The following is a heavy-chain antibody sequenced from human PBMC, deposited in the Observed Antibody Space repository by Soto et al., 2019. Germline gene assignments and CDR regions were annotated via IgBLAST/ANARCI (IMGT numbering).Heavy chain of an antibody. J-gene: IGHJ6*02. CDR2: ISTSGSTI. V-gene: IGHV3-48*03. CDR3: ASPLYCSSTSCYLSGMDV. CDR1: GFTFSSYE. Sequence: GGSLRLSCAASGFTFSSYEMNWVRQAPGKGLEWVSYISTSGSTIYYADSVKGRFTISRDNAKNSLYLQMNSLRAEDTAVYYCASPLYCSSTSCYLSGMDVWRQGTTVTVSS. D-gene: IGHD2-2*01.